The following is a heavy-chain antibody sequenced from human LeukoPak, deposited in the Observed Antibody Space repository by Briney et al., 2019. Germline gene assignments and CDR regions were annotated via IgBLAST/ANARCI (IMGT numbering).Heavy chain of an antibody. D-gene: IGHD4-17*01. CDR1: GFTFDDYG. CDR2: IDWNGGST. Sequence: PGGSLRLSCAASGFTFDDYGMSWVRQAPGKGLEWVSGIDWNGGSTGYADSVKGRFTISRDNAKNSLYLQMNSLRAEDTALYYCARAVTTVTTFYYSYYMDVWDKGTTVTISS. V-gene: IGHV3-20*04. CDR3: ARAVTTVTTFYYSYYMDV. J-gene: IGHJ6*03.